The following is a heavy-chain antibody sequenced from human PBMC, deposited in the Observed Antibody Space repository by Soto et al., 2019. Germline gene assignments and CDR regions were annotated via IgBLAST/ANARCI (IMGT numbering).Heavy chain of an antibody. CDR3: GRGFDLQYGMDV. J-gene: IGHJ6*02. D-gene: IGHD3-10*01. CDR2: ISGSSNTI. CDR1: GFTLSTYS. V-gene: IGHV3-48*02. Sequence: EVQLVESGGGLIQRGGSLRLSCAASGFTLSTYSLNWVRQAPRKGLEWLSYISGSSNTIYYADSVKGRFTISRDNAKNSLYLQMNSLRDEDTAVYFCGRGFDLQYGMDVWGQGTTVTVSS.